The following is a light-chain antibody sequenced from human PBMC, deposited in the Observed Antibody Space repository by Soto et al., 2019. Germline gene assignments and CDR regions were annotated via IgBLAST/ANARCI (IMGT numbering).Light chain of an antibody. J-gene: IGKJ2*01. Sequence: DIQMTQSPSSLSASIGDRVTITCRASQSISVYLNWYQQKPGKAPKSLIYAASSLHSGVPSRFSGSGSGTDCALTISSLQAEDFGTYYCQQSYSLPTFGQGTKLEIK. CDR3: QQSYSLPT. V-gene: IGKV1-39*01. CDR1: QSISVY. CDR2: AAS.